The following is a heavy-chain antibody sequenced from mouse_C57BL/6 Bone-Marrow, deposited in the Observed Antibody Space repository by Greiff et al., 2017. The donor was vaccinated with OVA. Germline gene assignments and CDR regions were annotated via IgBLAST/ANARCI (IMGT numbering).Heavy chain of an antibody. CDR3: ARLDAMDY. CDR2: FSNGGGST. J-gene: IGHJ4*01. V-gene: IGHV5-12*01. CDR1: GFTFSDFY. Sequence: EVKVIESGGGLVQPGGSLKLSCAASGFTFSDFYMYWIRQTPEKRLEWVAYFSNGGGSTYYPDTVKGRFPISRDNAKNTLYLQMSRLKSEDTAMYDCARLDAMDYWGQGTSVTVSS.